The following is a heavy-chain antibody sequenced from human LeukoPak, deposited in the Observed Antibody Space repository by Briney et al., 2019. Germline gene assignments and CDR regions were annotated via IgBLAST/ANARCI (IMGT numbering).Heavy chain of an antibody. J-gene: IGHJ4*02. Sequence: GGSLRLSCAASGFTFSNAWMSCVRQAPGKGLEWVGRIKSKTDGGTTDYAAPVKGRFTISRDDSKNTLYLQMNSLKTEDTAVYYCTTDLLAVSGFDYWGQGTLVTVSS. CDR2: IKSKTDGGTT. CDR1: GFTFSNAW. CDR3: TTDLLAVSGFDY. D-gene: IGHD6-13*01. V-gene: IGHV3-15*01.